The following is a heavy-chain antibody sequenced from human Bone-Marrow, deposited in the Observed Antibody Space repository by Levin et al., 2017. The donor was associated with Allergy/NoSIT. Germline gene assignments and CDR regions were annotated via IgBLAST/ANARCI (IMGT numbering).Heavy chain of an antibody. J-gene: IGHJ4*02. CDR2: IYSVGST. V-gene: IGHV3-53*01. CDR1: GFTVNNNY. Sequence: GESLKISCAASGFTVNNNYMTWVLQAPGKGLEWVSLIYSVGSTYYADSVKGRFTISRDSSKNTVYLQMNNLRAEDTAVYYCARNVPVTDLGYWGQGTLVTVSS. CDR3: ARNVPVTDLGY. D-gene: IGHD3-10*02.